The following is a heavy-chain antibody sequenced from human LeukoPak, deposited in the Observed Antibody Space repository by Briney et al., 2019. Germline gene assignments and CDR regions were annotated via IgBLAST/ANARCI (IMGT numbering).Heavy chain of an antibody. D-gene: IGHD3-10*01. CDR2: ISYDGSNK. CDR1: GFTFSSYA. CDR3: AREGYYGSGSPPSLYFDY. Sequence: GGSLRLSCAASGFTFSSYAMHWVRQAPGKGLEWVAVISYDGSNKYYADSVKGRFTISRDNSRSTLYLQMNSLRPEDTAIYYCAREGYYGSGSPPSLYFDYWGQGTLVTVSS. V-gene: IGHV3-30-3*01. J-gene: IGHJ4*02.